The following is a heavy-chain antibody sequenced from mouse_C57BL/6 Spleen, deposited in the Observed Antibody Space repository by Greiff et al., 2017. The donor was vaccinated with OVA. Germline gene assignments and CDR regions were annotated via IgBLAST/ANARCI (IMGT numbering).Heavy chain of an antibody. V-gene: IGHV1-69*01. CDR2: IDPSDSYT. Sequence: VQLQQPGAELVMPGASVKLSCKASGYTFTSYWMHWVKQRPGQGLEWIGEIDPSDSYTNYNQKFKGKSTLTVDKSSSTAYMQLSSLTSEDSAVYYCERQDGYPSYAMDYGGKGTSVTVSS. J-gene: IGHJ4*01. CDR1: GYTFTSYW. D-gene: IGHD2-3*01. CDR3: ERQDGYPSYAMDY.